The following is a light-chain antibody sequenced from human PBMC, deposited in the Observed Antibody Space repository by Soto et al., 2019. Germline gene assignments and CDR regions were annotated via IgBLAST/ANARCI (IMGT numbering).Light chain of an antibody. CDR3: QSYDSSLRVV. Sequence: QPVLTQPPSVSGAPGQRVTISCTGSSSNIGAGYEVYWYQQLPGTAPKLLISDNNSRPSGVPDRFSGSNSGASASLAITGLQTEDEADYYCQSYDSSLRVVFGGGTKLTVL. J-gene: IGLJ2*01. CDR1: SSNIGAGYE. CDR2: DNN. V-gene: IGLV1-40*01.